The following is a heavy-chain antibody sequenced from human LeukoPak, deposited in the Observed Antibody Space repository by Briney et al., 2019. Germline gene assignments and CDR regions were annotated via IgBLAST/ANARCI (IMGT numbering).Heavy chain of an antibody. D-gene: IGHD6-13*01. CDR2: IWYDGSNK. CDR3: ARAGIGRLDYYYYGMDV. J-gene: IGHJ6*02. CDR1: GFTFSSYG. V-gene: IGHV3-33*01. Sequence: PGGSLRLSCAASGFTFSSYGVHWVRQAPGKGLEWVAVIWYDGSNKYYADSVKGRFTISRDNSKNTLYLQMNSLRAEDTAVYYCARAGIGRLDYYYYGMDVWGQGTTVTVSS.